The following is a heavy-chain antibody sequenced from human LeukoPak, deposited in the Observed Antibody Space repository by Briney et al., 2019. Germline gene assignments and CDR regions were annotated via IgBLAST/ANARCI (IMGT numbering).Heavy chain of an antibody. V-gene: IGHV4-61*02. Sequence: SQTLSLTCTVSGGSISSDNYYWSWIRQPAGKGLEWIGRIYTSGSTNYNPSLKSRVTISVDTSKNQVALTLSSVTAADTAVYFCASSKRGGGSGYWGQGTLVTVSS. D-gene: IGHD2-15*01. CDR1: GGSISSDNYY. CDR3: ASSKRGGGSGY. J-gene: IGHJ4*02. CDR2: IYTSGST.